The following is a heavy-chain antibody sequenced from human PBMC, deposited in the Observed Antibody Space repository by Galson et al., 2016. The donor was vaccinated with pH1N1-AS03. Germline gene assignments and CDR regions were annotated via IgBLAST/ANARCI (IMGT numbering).Heavy chain of an antibody. CDR2: IYWNDDI. J-gene: IGHJ5*02. Sequence: PALVKPTQTLTLTCTFSGFSLSTSGVGVGWIRQAPGKALEWLAIIYWNDDIRYSPSLGNRLTITKDTSKSQVVLTMTNMDPVDTATYFCARAYHGDFADWFDPWGQGTLVTVSS. CDR1: GFSLSTSGVG. D-gene: IGHD4-17*01. V-gene: IGHV2-5*01. CDR3: ARAYHGDFADWFDP.